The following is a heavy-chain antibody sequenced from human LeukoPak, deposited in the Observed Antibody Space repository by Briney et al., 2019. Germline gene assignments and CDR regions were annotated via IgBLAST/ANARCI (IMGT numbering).Heavy chain of an antibody. CDR3: AKNSDSSGYPNWFDP. J-gene: IGHJ5*02. CDR1: GFTFSSYW. D-gene: IGHD3-22*01. CDR2: IASDGSST. Sequence: TGGSLRLSCAASGFTFSSYWMNWVRQAPGKGLVWVSRIASDGSSTTYADSVKGRFTISRDNSKNTLYLQVNSLRAEDTAVYYCAKNSDSSGYPNWFDPWGQGTLVTVSS. V-gene: IGHV3-74*01.